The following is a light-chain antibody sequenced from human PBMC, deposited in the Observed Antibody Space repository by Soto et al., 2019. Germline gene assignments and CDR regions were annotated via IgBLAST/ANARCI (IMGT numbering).Light chain of an antibody. CDR1: SSNIGAGYD. V-gene: IGLV1-40*01. CDR2: GNI. J-gene: IGLJ3*02. Sequence: QSVLTQPPSVSGAPGQRVTISCTGSSSNIGAGYDVNWYQHLPGTAPKLLIYGNINRPSGLPDRFSGSKSGTSASLVITGLQAEDEADYHCQSYDSTLSGVVFGGGTKLTVL. CDR3: QSYDSTLSGVV.